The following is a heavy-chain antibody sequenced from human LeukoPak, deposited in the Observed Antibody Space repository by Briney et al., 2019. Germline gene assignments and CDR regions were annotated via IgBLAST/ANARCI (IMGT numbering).Heavy chain of an antibody. CDR2: ISFDGSHQ. CDR3: ATPLISISSTTYYNYFEY. D-gene: IGHD2-2*01. V-gene: IGHV3-30*04. Sequence: GRSLRLSCVASGFTFSSYSLNWVRQAPGKGLEWVAVISFDGSHQYCADSVKGRFTISRDNSNNTLYLQMNSLRAEDTAVYYCATPLISISSTTYYNYFEYWGQGALVTVSS. J-gene: IGHJ4*02. CDR1: GFTFSSYS.